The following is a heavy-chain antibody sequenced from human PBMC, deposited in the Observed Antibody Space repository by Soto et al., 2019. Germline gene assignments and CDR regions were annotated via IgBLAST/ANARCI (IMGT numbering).Heavy chain of an antibody. CDR2: IDWDDDK. D-gene: IGHD1-1*01. CDR1: GFSLTTSGMR. Sequence: SGPTLVNPTQTLTLTCTFSGFSLTTSGMRVSWIRQPPGKALEWLARIDWDDDKFYSTSLRTRLTISKDTSKNQVVLTMTNLDPVDTATYYCAKTGTDGSWFDPWGQGTLVTVSS. V-gene: IGHV2-70*04. CDR3: AKTGTDGSWFDP. J-gene: IGHJ5*02.